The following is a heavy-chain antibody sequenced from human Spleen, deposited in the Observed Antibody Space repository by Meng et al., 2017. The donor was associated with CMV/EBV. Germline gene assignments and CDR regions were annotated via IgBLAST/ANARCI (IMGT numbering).Heavy chain of an antibody. V-gene: IGHV5-51*01. D-gene: IGHD2-2*01. CDR2: IYPGDSDT. Sequence: GGSLRLSCKGSGYSFTSYWIAWVRQMPGKGLEWMGIIYPGDSDTTYSPSFQGQVTISADKSISTTYLQWSSLKASDTAMYYCARQLDTRTWDNWFDPCGHGTLVTVSS. CDR1: GYSFTSYW. CDR3: ARQLDTRTWDNWFDP. J-gene: IGHJ5*02.